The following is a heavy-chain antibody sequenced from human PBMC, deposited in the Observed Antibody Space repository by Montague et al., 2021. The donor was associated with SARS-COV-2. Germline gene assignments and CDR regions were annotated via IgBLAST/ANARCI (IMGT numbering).Heavy chain of an antibody. CDR3: ARGSIPAPVSFDS. D-gene: IGHD2-2*01. V-gene: IGHV4-59*01. Sequence: SETLSLTCTVSGGSITSYFWNWVRLPPGTGLEWIGYIYYTGSTQYNPSLKSRVAISFDTSKNHFSLKVNSVTAADTAIYFCARGSIPAPVSFDSWGPGTQVTVSS. J-gene: IGHJ4*02. CDR2: IYYTGST. CDR1: GGSITSYF.